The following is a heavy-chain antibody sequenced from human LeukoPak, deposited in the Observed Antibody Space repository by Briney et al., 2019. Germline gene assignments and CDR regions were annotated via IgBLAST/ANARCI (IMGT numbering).Heavy chain of an antibody. J-gene: IGHJ4*02. CDR3: ARDPHYYDSSA. D-gene: IGHD3-22*01. CDR1: GFTFSSYW. V-gene: IGHV3-7*01. Sequence: GGSLRLSCAASGFTFSSYWMSWVRQAPGKGLEWVANIKQDGSERYYVDSVKGRFTISRDNAKNSLYLQMNSLRAEDTAVYYCARDPHYYDSSARGQGTLVTVSS. CDR2: IKQDGSER.